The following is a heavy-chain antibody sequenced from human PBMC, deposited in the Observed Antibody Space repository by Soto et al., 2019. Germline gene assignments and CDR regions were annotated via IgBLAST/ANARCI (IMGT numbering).Heavy chain of an antibody. Sequence: QVQLVQSGAEVKKPGSSVKVSCKASGGTFSSYAISWVRQAPGQGLEWMGGIIPIFGTANYAQKFQGRVTITADESTSTAYMELSSLRSEDTAVYYCARSYCSGGSCYSESDYYYYGMDVWGQGTTFTVSS. CDR1: GGTFSSYA. CDR2: IIPIFGTA. CDR3: ARSYCSGGSCYSESDYYYYGMDV. D-gene: IGHD2-15*01. V-gene: IGHV1-69*01. J-gene: IGHJ6*02.